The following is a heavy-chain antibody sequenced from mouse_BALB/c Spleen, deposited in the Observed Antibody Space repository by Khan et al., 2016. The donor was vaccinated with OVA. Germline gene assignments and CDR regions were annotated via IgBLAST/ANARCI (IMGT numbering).Heavy chain of an antibody. CDR2: IWGDGTT. Sequence: VQLKESGPGLVAPSQSLSITCTVSGFSLTGYGVNWVRQPPGKGLEWLAMIWGDGTTDYNSALKSRLSISKDNSKSHVFLKMNSLQTDDTARYYCARAYYGNYREAMDYWGQGTSVTVSS. V-gene: IGHV2-6-7*01. D-gene: IGHD2-10*01. CDR1: GFSLTGYG. J-gene: IGHJ4*01. CDR3: ARAYYGNYREAMDY.